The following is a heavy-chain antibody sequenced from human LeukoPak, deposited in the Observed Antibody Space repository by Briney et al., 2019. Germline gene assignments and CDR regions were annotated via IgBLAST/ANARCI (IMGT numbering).Heavy chain of an antibody. D-gene: IGHD3-10*01. CDR2: IYYSGST. CDR1: GGSISSYY. CDR3: ASGSGSYSHWFDP. J-gene: IGHJ5*02. Sequence: SETLSLTCTVSGGSISSYYWSWIRQPPGRGLEWIGYIYYSGSTNYNPSLKSRVTISVDTSKNQFSLKLTSVTAADTAVYYCASGSGSYSHWFDPWGQGILVTVSS. V-gene: IGHV4-59*12.